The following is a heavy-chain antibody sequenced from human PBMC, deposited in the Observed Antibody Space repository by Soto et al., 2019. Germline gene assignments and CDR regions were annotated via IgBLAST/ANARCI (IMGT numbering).Heavy chain of an antibody. CDR3: ARDGWFGELLWSWFDP. D-gene: IGHD3-10*01. CDR1: GGSISSSSYY. J-gene: IGHJ5*02. V-gene: IGHV4-39*02. CDR2: IYYSGST. Sequence: QLQLQESGPGLVKPSETLSLTCTVSGGSISSSSYYWGWIRQPPGKGLEWIGSIYYSGSTYYNPSLKSRVTISVDTSKNQFSLKLSSVTAADTAVYYCARDGWFGELLWSWFDPWGQGTLVTVSS.